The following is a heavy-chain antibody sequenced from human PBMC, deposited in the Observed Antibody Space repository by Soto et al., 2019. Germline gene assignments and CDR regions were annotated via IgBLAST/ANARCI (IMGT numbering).Heavy chain of an antibody. CDR3: ARDRDTAMVMDYFDY. D-gene: IGHD5-18*01. V-gene: IGHV3-33*01. Sequence: QVQLVESGGGVVQPGRSLRLSCAASGFTFSSYGMHWVRQAPGKGLEWVAVIWYDGSNKYYADSVKGRFTISRDNSKNTLYLQMNRLRAEDTAVYYCARDRDTAMVMDYFDYWGQGTLVTVSS. CDR1: GFTFSSYG. CDR2: IWYDGSNK. J-gene: IGHJ4*02.